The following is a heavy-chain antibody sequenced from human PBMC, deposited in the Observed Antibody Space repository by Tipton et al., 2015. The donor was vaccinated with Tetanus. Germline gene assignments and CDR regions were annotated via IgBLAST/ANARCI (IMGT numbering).Heavy chain of an antibody. CDR2: IGVSSSPI. J-gene: IGHJ6*02. V-gene: IGHV3-11*04. D-gene: IGHD2-2*01. Sequence: LSLTCSVSGASISSGGYYWTWIRQAPGKGLEWVSSIGVSSSPIYYADSVKGRFTISRDNAKNTLYLQMNSLRAEDTAVYYCVRVLKGAKCSRSSCYGYGMDVWGQGTTVTVSS. CDR3: VRVLKGAKCSRSSCYGYGMDV. CDR1: GASISSGGYY.